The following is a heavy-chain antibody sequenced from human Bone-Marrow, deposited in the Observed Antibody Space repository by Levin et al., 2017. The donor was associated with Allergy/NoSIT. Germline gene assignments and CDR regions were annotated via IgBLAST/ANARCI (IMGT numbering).Heavy chain of an antibody. CDR2: IYDDGTT. CDR3: AREIYGGSHKGDC. J-gene: IGHJ4*02. D-gene: IGHD2-21*01. CDR1: GFSVSNNY. Sequence: PGGSLRLSCAASGFSVSNNYMNWVRQAPGKGLDWVSVIYDDGTTDYSDSVKGRFTISRDKSKNTLYLQMNSLRAEDTAIYYCAREIYGGSHKGDCWGQGTLVTVSP. V-gene: IGHV3-53*01.